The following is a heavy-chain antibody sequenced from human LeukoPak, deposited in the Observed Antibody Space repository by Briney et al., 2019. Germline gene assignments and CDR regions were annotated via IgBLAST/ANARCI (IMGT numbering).Heavy chain of an antibody. CDR3: AREGRFGEEYYYGMDV. CDR2: IIPIFGTA. D-gene: IGHD3-10*01. J-gene: IGHJ6*04. CDR1: GGTFSSYA. Sequence: SVKVSFKASGGTFSSYAISWVRQAPGQGREWMGGIIPIFGTANYAQKFQGRVTITADESTSTAYMELSSLRSEDTAVYYCAREGRFGEEYYYGMDVWGKGTTVTVSS. V-gene: IGHV1-69*13.